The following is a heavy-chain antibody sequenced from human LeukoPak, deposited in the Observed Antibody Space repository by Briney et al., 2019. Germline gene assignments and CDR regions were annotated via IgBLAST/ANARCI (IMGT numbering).Heavy chain of an antibody. CDR2: ISGNGGNT. J-gene: IGHJ4*02. CDR3: ASGFWGYCSRTSCPLDY. Sequence: PGGSLRLSCAASGFTFSSYAMSWVRQAPGKGLEWVSAISGNGGNTYYADSVKGRFTISRDNSMNTLFLQINSLRAEDTAVYYCASGFWGYCSRTSCPLDYWGQGTLVTVSS. V-gene: IGHV3-23*01. CDR1: GFTFSSYA. D-gene: IGHD2-2*01.